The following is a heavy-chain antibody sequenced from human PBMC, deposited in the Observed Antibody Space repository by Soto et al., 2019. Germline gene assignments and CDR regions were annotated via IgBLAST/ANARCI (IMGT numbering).Heavy chain of an antibody. V-gene: IGHV1-46*01. CDR1: GYAFTYYH. D-gene: IGHD4-4*01. CDR3: ARGREYSFGYNWFDP. CDR2: INPGDGRT. Sequence: ASVKVCCKASGYAFTYYHMHWLRQAPGQGLEWLGVINPGDGRTRYTEKFQDRVTMTRDTSTSTVFMEMSSLRSDDTAVYFCARGREYSFGYNWFDPWGPGTLVTVSS. J-gene: IGHJ5*02.